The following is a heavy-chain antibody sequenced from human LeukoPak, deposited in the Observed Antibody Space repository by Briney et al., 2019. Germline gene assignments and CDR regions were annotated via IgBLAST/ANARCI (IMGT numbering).Heavy chain of an antibody. Sequence: SETLSLTCAVYGGSFSGYYWSWIRQPPGKGLEWIGEINHSGSTNYNPSLKSRVTISVDTSKNQFSLKLSSVTAADTAVYYCARGSATGSYYYYIDVWGKGTTVTVSS. V-gene: IGHV4-34*01. CDR2: INHSGST. CDR3: ARGSATGSYYYYIDV. D-gene: IGHD3-10*01. J-gene: IGHJ6*03. CDR1: GGSFSGYY.